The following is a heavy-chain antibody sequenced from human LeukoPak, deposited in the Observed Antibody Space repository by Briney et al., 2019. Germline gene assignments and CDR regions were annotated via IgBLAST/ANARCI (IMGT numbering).Heavy chain of an antibody. CDR2: INPNSGGT. J-gene: IGHJ6*02. CDR1: GYTFTGYY. Sequence: GASVKVSCKASGYTFTGYYMHWMRQAPGQGLEWMGWINPNSGGTNYAQKFRGRVTMTRDTSISTAYMELSRLRSDDTAVYYCARGGYSYGYYYYYYYGMDVWGQGTTVTVSS. D-gene: IGHD5-18*01. V-gene: IGHV1-2*02. CDR3: ARGGYSYGYYYYYYYGMDV.